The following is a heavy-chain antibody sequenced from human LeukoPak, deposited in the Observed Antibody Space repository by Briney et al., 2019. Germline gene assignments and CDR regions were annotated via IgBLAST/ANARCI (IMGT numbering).Heavy chain of an antibody. V-gene: IGHV3-74*01. CDR2: INSDGSWT. CDR1: GNYW. D-gene: IGHD3-22*01. CDR3: ARAAYDSNGFTANHDY. J-gene: IGHJ4*02. Sequence: PGGSLRLSCAASGNYWMHWVRQAPGKGLVWVSHINSDGSWTSYADSVKGRFTISKDNAKNTVYLQMNNLRAEDTAVYYCARAAYDSNGFTANHDYWGQGTLVTVSS.